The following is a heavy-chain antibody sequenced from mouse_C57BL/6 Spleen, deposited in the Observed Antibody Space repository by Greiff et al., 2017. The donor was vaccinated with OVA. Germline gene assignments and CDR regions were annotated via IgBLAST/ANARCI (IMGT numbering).Heavy chain of an antibody. CDR2: IDPSDSET. D-gene: IGHD1-1*01. V-gene: IGHV1-52*01. Sequence: VQLQQSGAELVRPGSSVKLSCKASGYTFTSYWMHWVKQRPIQGLEWIGNIDPSDSETHYNQKFKDKATLTVDKSSSTAYMQLSSLTSEDSAVYYCARGGLLRYPFAYWGQGTLVTVSA. CDR3: ARGGLLRYPFAY. J-gene: IGHJ3*01. CDR1: GYTFTSYW.